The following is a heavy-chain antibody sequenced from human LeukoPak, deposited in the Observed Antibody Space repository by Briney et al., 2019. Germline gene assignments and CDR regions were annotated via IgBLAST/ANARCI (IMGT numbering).Heavy chain of an antibody. CDR2: IYYSGST. CDR3: ASHDSSGYYYFDY. D-gene: IGHD3-22*01. V-gene: IGHV4-59*01. Sequence: SETPSLTCTVSGNSFGDYYWSWIRQPAGKGLEWIGYIYYSGSTNYNPSLKSRVTISVDTSKNQFSLKLSSVTAADTAVYYCASHDSSGYYYFDYWGQGTLVTVSS. CDR1: GNSFGDYY. J-gene: IGHJ4*02.